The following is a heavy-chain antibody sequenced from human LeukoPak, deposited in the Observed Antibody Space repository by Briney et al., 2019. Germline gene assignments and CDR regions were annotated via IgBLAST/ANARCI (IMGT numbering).Heavy chain of an antibody. J-gene: IGHJ4*02. CDR2: VSSDGSIK. CDR3: ARGYSSSWLGYFDY. CDR1: GFTFSSYG. V-gene: IGHV3-30*03. Sequence: GGSLRLSCAASGFTFSSYGMHWVRQAPGKGLEGVAVVSSDGSIKYYADSVKGRFTISRDTSKNTVYLQMNSLGAEDTAFYYCARGYSSSWLGYFDYWGQGTLVTVSS. D-gene: IGHD6-13*01.